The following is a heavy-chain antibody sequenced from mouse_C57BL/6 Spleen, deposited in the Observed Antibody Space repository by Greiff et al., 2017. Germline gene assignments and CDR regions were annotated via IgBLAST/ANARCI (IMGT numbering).Heavy chain of an antibody. CDR3: ARVGEYGGALDY. V-gene: IGHV1-53*01. D-gene: IGHD2-13*01. Sequence: QVQLQQSGPELVKPGASVKLSCKASGYTFTSYWMHWVKQRPVQGLEWIGNINPYNGGTIYNQKFKSKATLTVDKSSSTAYMQLRSLTSEDAAVDYCARVGEYGGALDYWGQGTPVTVSS. CDR2: INPYNGGT. J-gene: IGHJ4*01. CDR1: GYTFTSYW.